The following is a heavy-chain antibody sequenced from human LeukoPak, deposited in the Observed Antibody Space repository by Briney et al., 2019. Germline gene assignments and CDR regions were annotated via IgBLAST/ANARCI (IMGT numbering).Heavy chain of an antibody. D-gene: IGHD2-8*01. CDR3: AKNGQSGFSFDP. Sequence: SETLSLTCTVSGYSISSGYYWGWIRQPPGKGLEWIGSIYHSGSTYYNPSLKSRATISADTSKNQFSLKLSSVTAADTAVYYCAKNGQSGFSFDPWGQGTLVTVPS. V-gene: IGHV4-38-2*02. CDR1: GYSISSGYY. CDR2: IYHSGST. J-gene: IGHJ5*02.